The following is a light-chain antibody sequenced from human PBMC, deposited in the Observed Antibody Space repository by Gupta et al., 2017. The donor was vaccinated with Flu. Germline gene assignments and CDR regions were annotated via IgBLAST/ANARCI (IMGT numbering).Light chain of an antibody. CDR1: QVISNH. Sequence: DIQMTQSPSSLSVSVGDSVAISCRASQVISNHLAWFQQKPGKAPKSLIYDECSFKSGVPSRFSVSGSGTDFTLTINSLQPEDFATYYCPQYKSSPYTFGQGTKLDIK. CDR3: PQYKSSPYT. J-gene: IGKJ2*01. V-gene: IGKV1-16*01. CDR2: DEC.